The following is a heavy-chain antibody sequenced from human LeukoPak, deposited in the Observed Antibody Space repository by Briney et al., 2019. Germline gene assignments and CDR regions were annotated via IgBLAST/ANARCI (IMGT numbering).Heavy chain of an antibody. J-gene: IGHJ4*02. CDR2: ISSSSSYV. CDR3: AKVDYDTSGYYSSHLDY. CDR1: GFTFSSYS. V-gene: IGHV3-21*04. Sequence: GGSLRLSCAASGFTFSSYSMNWVRQAPGKGLEWVSSISSSSSYVYYADSVKGRFTISRDNAKNSLYLQMNSLRAEDTAVYYCAKVDYDTSGYYSSHLDYWGQGTLVTVSS. D-gene: IGHD3-22*01.